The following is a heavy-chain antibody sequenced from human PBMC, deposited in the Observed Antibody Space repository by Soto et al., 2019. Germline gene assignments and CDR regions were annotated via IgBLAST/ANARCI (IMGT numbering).Heavy chain of an antibody. Sequence: QVQLVQSETEVRKPGSSVKVSCRASGGTFGSNAISWVRQAPGQGLEWMGNVIPIFGTTKNAQQFQGRVTITADASMNTPYMETSSLRSEVTALSSWAREGYTFSTGVVRAAFDMWGEGTMVTASS. V-gene: IGHV1-69*15. J-gene: IGHJ3*02. CDR2: VIPIFGTT. CDR3: AREGYTFSTGVVRAAFDM. CDR1: GGTFGSNA. D-gene: IGHD2-2*01.